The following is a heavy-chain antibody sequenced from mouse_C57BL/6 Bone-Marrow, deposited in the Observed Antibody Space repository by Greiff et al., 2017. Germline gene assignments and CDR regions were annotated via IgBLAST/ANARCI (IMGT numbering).Heavy chain of an antibody. CDR1: GYAFSSYW. CDR3: ARKGSNYEDAY. J-gene: IGHJ3*01. CDR2: IYPGDGDT. Sequence: QVQLKESGAELVKPGASVKISCKASGYAFSSYWMNWVKQRPGKGLEWIGQIYPGDGDTNYNGKFKGKATLTADKSSSTAYMQLSSLTSEDSAVYFCARKGSNYEDAYWGQGTLVTVSA. D-gene: IGHD2-5*01. V-gene: IGHV1-80*01.